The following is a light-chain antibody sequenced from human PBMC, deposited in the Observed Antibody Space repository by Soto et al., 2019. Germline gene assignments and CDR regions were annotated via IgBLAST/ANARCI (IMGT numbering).Light chain of an antibody. J-gene: IGKJ4*01. CDR3: QQYNNWPPLT. Sequence: EIVMTQSPATLSVSPGERAILSCRASKSISKNLAWYQQKPGQAPRLLIYGASTRATGIPARFSGSGSGTEFTLHISSLQSEDIAIYYCQQYNNWPPLTFGGGTKVEIK. V-gene: IGKV3-15*01. CDR1: KSISKN. CDR2: GAS.